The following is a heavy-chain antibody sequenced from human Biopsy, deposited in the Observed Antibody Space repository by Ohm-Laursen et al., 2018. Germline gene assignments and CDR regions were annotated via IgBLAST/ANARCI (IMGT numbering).Heavy chain of an antibody. V-gene: IGHV1-24*01. Sequence: ASVKASCQVSGYTLTELSMHWVRQAPGRGLEWMGGFAPENGKTIYAQKFQGRVTMTEDTSTDTAYLELSSLRSEDTAVYYCAADINVWNVNYWGQGTQVTVSS. J-gene: IGHJ4*02. CDR1: GYTLTELS. CDR2: FAPENGKT. CDR3: AADINVWNVNY. D-gene: IGHD1-1*01.